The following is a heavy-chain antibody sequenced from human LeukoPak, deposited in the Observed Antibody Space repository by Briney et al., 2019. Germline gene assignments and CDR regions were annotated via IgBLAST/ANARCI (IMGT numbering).Heavy chain of an antibody. J-gene: IGHJ4*02. CDR2: ISSSSSYI. CDR1: GFTFSSYS. CDR3: AREGTGLIRVTFDY. V-gene: IGHV3-21*01. Sequence: GGSLRLSCAASGFTFSSYSMNWVRQAPGKGPEWVSSISSSSSYIYYADSVKGRFTISRDNAKNSLYLQMNSLRAEDTAVYYCAREGTGLIRVTFDYWGQGTLVTVSS. D-gene: IGHD3/OR15-3a*01.